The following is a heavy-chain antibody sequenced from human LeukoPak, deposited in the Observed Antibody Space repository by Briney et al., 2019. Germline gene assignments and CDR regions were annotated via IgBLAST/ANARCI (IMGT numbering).Heavy chain of an antibody. J-gene: IGHJ4*02. V-gene: IGHV3-21*01. CDR3: ARELGGYSSSSTGY. Sequence: AGGSLRLSCAASAFTFNTNSMNWVRQAPGKELEWVSSISSSSSNISYADSVKGRFTISRANAKTSLYLEMNILRAEDTAVYFCARELGGYSSSSTGYWGRGTLVIVSS. CDR2: ISSSSSNI. CDR1: AFTFNTNS. D-gene: IGHD6-6*01.